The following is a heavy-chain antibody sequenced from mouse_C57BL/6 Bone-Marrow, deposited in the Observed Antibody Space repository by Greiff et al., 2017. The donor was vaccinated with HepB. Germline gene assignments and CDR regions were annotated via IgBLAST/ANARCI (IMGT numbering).Heavy chain of an antibody. CDR1: GYTFTSYW. Sequence: QVQLQQPGAELVKPGASVKLSCKASGYTFTSYWMHWVKQRPGQGLEWIGTIHPNSGSTNYNEKFKSKATLTVDKSSSTAYMQLSSLTSEDSAVYSCASDGSSYYFDYWGQGTTVTVSS. CDR2: IHPNSGST. D-gene: IGHD1-1*01. CDR3: ASDGSSYYFDY. V-gene: IGHV1-64*01. J-gene: IGHJ2*01.